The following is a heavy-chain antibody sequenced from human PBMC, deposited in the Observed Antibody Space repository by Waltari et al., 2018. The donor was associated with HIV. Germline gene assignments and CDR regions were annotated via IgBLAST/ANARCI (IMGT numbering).Heavy chain of an antibody. J-gene: IGHJ2*01. CDR3: ARGLPQGGIVVVPAAMGYFDL. V-gene: IGHV4-34*01. CDR1: GGSFSGYY. Sequence: QVQLQQWGAGLLKPSETLSLTCAVYGGSFSGYYWSWIRQPPGKGLEWIGEINHSGSTNYNPSLKSRVTISVDTSKNQFSLKLSSVTAADTAVYYCARGLPQGGIVVVPAAMGYFDLWGRGTLVTVSS. CDR2: INHSGST. D-gene: IGHD2-2*01.